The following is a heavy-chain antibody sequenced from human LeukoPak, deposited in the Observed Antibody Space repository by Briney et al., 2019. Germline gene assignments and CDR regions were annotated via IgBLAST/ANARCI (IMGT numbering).Heavy chain of an antibody. J-gene: IGHJ4*02. V-gene: IGHV3-23*01. D-gene: IGHD1-26*01. Sequence: GGSLRLSCAVSGFTFRSYAMSWVRQAPGKGLEWVSSTSGSGGSTYYADSVKGRFTISRDNSKNTLYLQMNSLRAEDTAVYYCAKDQWRGCYDGYGDYWGQGALVTVSS. CDR2: TSGSGGST. CDR3: AKDQWRGCYDGYGDY. CDR1: GFTFRSYA.